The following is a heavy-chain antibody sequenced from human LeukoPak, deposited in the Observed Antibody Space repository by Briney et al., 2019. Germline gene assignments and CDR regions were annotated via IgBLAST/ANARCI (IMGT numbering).Heavy chain of an antibody. V-gene: IGHV3-23*01. CDR3: AKRGGYSYGHFDY. CDR1: GFTFSSSA. Sequence: PGGSLRLSCGASGFTFSSSAMNWVRQAPGQGLQWVATVSGSGGGTYYADSVKGRFTISRDNSQNMVYLQMDSLRAEDTAVYYCAKRGGYSYGHFDYWGQGTLVTVSS. D-gene: IGHD5-18*01. J-gene: IGHJ4*02. CDR2: VSGSGGGT.